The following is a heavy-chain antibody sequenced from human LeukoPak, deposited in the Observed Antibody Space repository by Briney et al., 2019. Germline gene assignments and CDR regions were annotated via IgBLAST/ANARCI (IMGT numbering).Heavy chain of an antibody. V-gene: IGHV3-23*01. CDR1: GFTLSSCA. CDR3: GKNRYTYSQDCDN. J-gene: IGHJ4*02. CDR2: ISANGNTI. Sequence: GGSLRLSCAASGFTLSSCAMSWVRQAPGKGLEWVSIISANGNTINYVDSVKGRFTISKDNSKNTLYLQMDNLRAEDTAVYYCGKNRYTYSQDCDNWGQGTLVTVSS. D-gene: IGHD5-18*01.